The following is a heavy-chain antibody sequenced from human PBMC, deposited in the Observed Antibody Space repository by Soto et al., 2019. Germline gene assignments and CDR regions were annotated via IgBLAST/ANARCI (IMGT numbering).Heavy chain of an antibody. Sequence: QLQLQESGSGLVKPSQTLSLTCAVSGGSISSGGYSWSWIRQPPGKGLEWIGYIYHSGSTYYNPSLKSRVSVAGDRSKNQFSLELSSVAAAVTAVYDCARVPGPWGQGTLVTVSS. CDR2: IYHSGST. CDR3: ARVPGP. J-gene: IGHJ5*02. CDR1: GGSISSGGYS. V-gene: IGHV4-30-2*01.